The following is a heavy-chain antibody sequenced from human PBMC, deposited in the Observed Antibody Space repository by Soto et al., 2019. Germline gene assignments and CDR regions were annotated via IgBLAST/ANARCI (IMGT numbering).Heavy chain of an antibody. CDR3: ASSELRTYYYYMDV. CDR1: GGSISSYY. Sequence: SETLSLTCTVSGGSISSYYWSWIRQPPGKGLEWIGYIYYSGSTNYNPSLKSRVTISVDTSKNQFSLKLSSVTAADTAVYYCASSELRTYYYYMDVWGKGTTVTVSS. CDR2: IYYSGST. D-gene: IGHD1-7*01. V-gene: IGHV4-59*01. J-gene: IGHJ6*03.